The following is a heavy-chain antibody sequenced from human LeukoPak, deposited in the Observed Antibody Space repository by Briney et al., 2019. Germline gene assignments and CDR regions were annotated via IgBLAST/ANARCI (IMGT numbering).Heavy chain of an antibody. CDR3: ARSRDENSNYGILNYYYYMDV. J-gene: IGHJ6*03. CDR2: IYYSGST. Sequence: SETLSLTCTVSGGSISSYYWSWIRQPPGKGLEWIGYIYYSGSTTYNPSLKSRVTISVDTSKNQFSLKLSSVTAADTAVYYCARSRDENSNYGILNYYYYMDVWGKGTTVTVSS. V-gene: IGHV4-59*01. CDR1: GGSISSYY. D-gene: IGHD4-11*01.